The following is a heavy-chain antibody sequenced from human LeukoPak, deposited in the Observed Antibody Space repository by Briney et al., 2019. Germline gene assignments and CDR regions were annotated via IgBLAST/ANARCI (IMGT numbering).Heavy chain of an antibody. CDR2: ITPDGNAA. Sequence: PGGSLRLFCIASRFTFSGHWVQWARQVRGKAVMAVSRITPDGNAAAYADSVKGRFTISRDNAKNTLYLEMNSLTAEDTALYHCTRSGYSNGYDYWGQGTLVTVSS. V-gene: IGHV3-74*03. J-gene: IGHJ4*02. CDR3: TRSGYSNGYDY. CDR1: RFTFSGHW. D-gene: IGHD2-15*01.